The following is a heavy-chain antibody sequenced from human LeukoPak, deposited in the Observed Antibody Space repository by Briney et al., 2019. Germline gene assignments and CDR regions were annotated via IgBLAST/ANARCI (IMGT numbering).Heavy chain of an antibody. J-gene: IGHJ4*02. D-gene: IGHD2-15*01. V-gene: IGHV4-34*01. CDR2: INHRGST. CDR3: ARLIVNGPADY. Sequence: SETLSLTCAVYGGSFSAYYWNWIRQPPGKGLEWIGEINHRGSTTYNPSLKSRVTISVDTSKNQFSLKLSSVTAADTAVYYCARLIVNGPADYWGQGTLVTVSS. CDR1: GGSFSAYY.